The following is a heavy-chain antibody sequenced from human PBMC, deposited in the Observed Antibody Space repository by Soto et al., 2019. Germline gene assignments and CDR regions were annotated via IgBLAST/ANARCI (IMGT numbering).Heavy chain of an antibody. CDR2: IYGDDEK. D-gene: IGHD6-13*01. Sequence: QITLKESGPTVVKPTQTLTLNCTFSGFSLNTDKVGVAWIRLSPGKALERLALIYGDDEKRYSPSLQSRLTITIDTSKNQVILTMTDMDPVDTGTYYCAHKPPAAGIYWYFDLWGRGTLVTVSS. CDR3: AHKPPAAGIYWYFDL. J-gene: IGHJ2*01. CDR1: GFSLNTDKVG. V-gene: IGHV2-5*02.